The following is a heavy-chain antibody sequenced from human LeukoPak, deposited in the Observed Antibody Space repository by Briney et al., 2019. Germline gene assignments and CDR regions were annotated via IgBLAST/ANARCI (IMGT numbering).Heavy chain of an antibody. CDR3: ARVPRYCSSTSCPPDYYYFDY. J-gene: IGHJ4*02. V-gene: IGHV1-18*01. Sequence: ASVKVSCKASGYTFTSYGISWVRQAPGQGLEWMGWISAYNGNTNYAQKLQGRVTMTTDTSTSTAYMGLRSLRSDDTAVYYCARVPRYCSSTSCPPDYYYFDYWGQGTLVTVSS. CDR2: ISAYNGNT. D-gene: IGHD2-2*01. CDR1: GYTFTSYG.